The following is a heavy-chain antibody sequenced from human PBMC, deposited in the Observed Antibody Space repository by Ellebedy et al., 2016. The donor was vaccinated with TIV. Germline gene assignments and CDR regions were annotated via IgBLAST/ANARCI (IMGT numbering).Heavy chain of an antibody. Sequence: GESLKISCKTSGYRFISYWIGWVRQKPGKGLEWGGIIYPGDSETIYSPSFHGQVPISADKSTDTAYLQWSSLKASDTAIYYCARVIASAGSDPWGQGTLVTISS. D-gene: IGHD6-13*01. CDR2: IYPGDSET. CDR3: ARVIASAGSDP. CDR1: GYRFISYW. J-gene: IGHJ5*02. V-gene: IGHV5-51*01.